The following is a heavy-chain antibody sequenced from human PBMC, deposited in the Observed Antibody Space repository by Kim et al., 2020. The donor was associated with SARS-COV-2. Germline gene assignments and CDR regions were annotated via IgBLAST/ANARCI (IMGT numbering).Heavy chain of an antibody. D-gene: IGHD6-19*01. Sequence: GESLKISCKGSGYSFTSYWISWVRQMPGKGLEWMGRIDPSDSYTNYSPSFQGHVTISADKSISTAYLQWSSLKASDTAMYYCARESRSSDDYYYGMDVWGQGDTVTVSS. J-gene: IGHJ6*02. CDR3: ARESRSSDDYYYGMDV. CDR2: IDPSDSYT. CDR1: GYSFTSYW. V-gene: IGHV5-10-1*01.